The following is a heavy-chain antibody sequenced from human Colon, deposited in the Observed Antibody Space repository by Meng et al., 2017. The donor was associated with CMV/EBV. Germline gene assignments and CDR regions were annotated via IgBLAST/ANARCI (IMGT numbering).Heavy chain of an antibody. J-gene: IGHJ4*02. D-gene: IGHD2-15*01. Sequence: GESLKISCGASGFAFSDYGMHWVRQTPARGLEWVAYVRYVVTTKYYADSVKGRFTISKDNSRNTVYLQMDILRPDDTGVYYCAKDIGTWTRGYYFDYWGQGALVTVSS. V-gene: IGHV3-30*02. CDR2: VRYVVTTK. CDR1: GFAFSDYG. CDR3: AKDIGTWTRGYYFDY.